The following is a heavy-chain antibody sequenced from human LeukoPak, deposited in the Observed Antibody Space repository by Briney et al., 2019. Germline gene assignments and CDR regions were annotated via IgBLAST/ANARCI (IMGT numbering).Heavy chain of an antibody. V-gene: IGHV3-48*03. CDR2: ISSSGSTI. J-gene: IGHJ4*02. Sequence: GGSLRLSCAASGFTFSSYEMNWVRQAPGKGLEWVSHISSSGSTIYYADSVKGRFTISRDNAKNSLYLQMNSLRAEDTAVYYCARVAFGGFDYWGQGTLVTVSS. D-gene: IGHD3-3*02. CDR1: GFTFSSYE. CDR3: ARVAFGGFDY.